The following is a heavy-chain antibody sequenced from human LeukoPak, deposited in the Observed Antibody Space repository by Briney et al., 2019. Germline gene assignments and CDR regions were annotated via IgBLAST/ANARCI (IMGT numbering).Heavy chain of an antibody. D-gene: IGHD6-19*01. Sequence: GGSLRLSCAASGFTFISYAMSWVRQAPGKGLERVSAICGSGGSTYYADSVRGRFTISRDNSKNTLYLQMNSLRAEDTAVYYCAKVAHKWQVYLFDYWGQETLVTVSS. CDR2: ICGSGGST. CDR3: AKVAHKWQVYLFDY. V-gene: IGHV3-23*01. CDR1: GFTFISYA. J-gene: IGHJ4*02.